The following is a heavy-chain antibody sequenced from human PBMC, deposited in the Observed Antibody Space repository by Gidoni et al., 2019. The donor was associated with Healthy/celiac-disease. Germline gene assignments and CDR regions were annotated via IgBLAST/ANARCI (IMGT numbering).Heavy chain of an antibody. CDR1: GFSLSTSGMR. J-gene: IGHJ4*02. CDR3: ARMYCSGGSCYVDY. CDR2: IDWDDDK. D-gene: IGHD2-15*01. V-gene: IGHV2-70*04. Sequence: QVTLKESGPALVKPTQTLTLTCTFSGFSLSTSGMRVSWIRQPPGKALEWLARIDWDDDKFYSTSLKTRLTISKDTSKNQVVLTMTNMDPVDTATYYCARMYCSGGSCYVDYWGQGTLVTVSS.